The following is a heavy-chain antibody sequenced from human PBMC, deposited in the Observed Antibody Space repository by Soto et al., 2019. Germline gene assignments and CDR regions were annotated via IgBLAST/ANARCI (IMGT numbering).Heavy chain of an antibody. D-gene: IGHD6-19*01. CDR3: ARSHIAVAADYYYYGMDV. Sequence: VQLVQSGAEVKKPGASVKVSCKASGYTFTSYDINWVRQATGQGLEWMGWMNPNSGNTGYAQKFQGRVTMTRNTSISTAYMELSSLRSEDTAVYYCARSHIAVAADYYYYGMDVWGQGTTVTVSS. V-gene: IGHV1-8*01. CDR2: MNPNSGNT. CDR1: GYTFTSYD. J-gene: IGHJ6*02.